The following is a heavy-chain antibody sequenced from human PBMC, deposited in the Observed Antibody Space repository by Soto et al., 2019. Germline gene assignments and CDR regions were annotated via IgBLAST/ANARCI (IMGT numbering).Heavy chain of an antibody. Sequence: QVQLQESGPGLVKPSETLSLTCTVSGGSISSISNHYCSWIRQPPGKGLEWIGYISYSGYTSYNPSLQRRVIISVDTSKNQVSLNLASVTAADTAVYYCATQGFGVLHGLVDVWGQGTTVTVSS. J-gene: IGHJ6*02. V-gene: IGHV4-59*08. CDR3: ATQGFGVLHGLVDV. CDR2: ISYSGYT. D-gene: IGHD3-10*01. CDR1: GGSISSISNHY.